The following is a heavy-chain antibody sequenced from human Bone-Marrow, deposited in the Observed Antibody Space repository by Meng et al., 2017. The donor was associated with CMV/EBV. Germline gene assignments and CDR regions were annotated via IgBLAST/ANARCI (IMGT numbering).Heavy chain of an antibody. CDR1: GFTFSSYA. J-gene: IGHJ4*02. V-gene: IGHV3-23*03. D-gene: IGHD6-19*01. CDR3: AKDTIPLGAVAATLGY. CDR2: IYSGGSST. Sequence: GGSLRLSCAASGFTFSSYAMSWVRQAPGKGLEWVSVIYSGGSSTYYADSVKGRFTISRDNSKNTLYLQMNSLRAEDTAVYYCAKDTIPLGAVAATLGYWGQGTLVTVSS.